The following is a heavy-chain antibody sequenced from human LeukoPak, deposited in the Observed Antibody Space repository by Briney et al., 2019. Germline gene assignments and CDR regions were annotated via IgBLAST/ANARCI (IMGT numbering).Heavy chain of an antibody. CDR3: ARVAVTNSEFDY. CDR1: GGSISSYY. V-gene: IGHV4-4*07. Sequence: PSETLSLTCTVSGGSISSYYWSWIRQPAGKGLEWIGRIYTSGSTHYNPSLQSRVTMSVDTSKNQFSLKLSSVTAADTAVYYCARVAVTNSEFDYWGQGTLVTVSS. D-gene: IGHD4-17*01. J-gene: IGHJ4*02. CDR2: IYTSGST.